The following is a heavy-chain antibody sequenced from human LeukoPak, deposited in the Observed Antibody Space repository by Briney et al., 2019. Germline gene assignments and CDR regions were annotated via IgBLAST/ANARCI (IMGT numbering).Heavy chain of an antibody. J-gene: IGHJ4*02. CDR1: GFTFSSYA. D-gene: IGHD1-26*01. V-gene: IGHV3-23*01. CDR2: ISGSGNSI. CDR3: AKVQGGYFDY. Sequence: GGSLRLSCAASGFTFSSYAMSWVRQAPGKGLEWVSAISGSGNSIYYADSVKGRFTISTDNSKNTLYLQMNSLRAEDTAVYYCAKVQGGYFDYWGQGTLVTVSS.